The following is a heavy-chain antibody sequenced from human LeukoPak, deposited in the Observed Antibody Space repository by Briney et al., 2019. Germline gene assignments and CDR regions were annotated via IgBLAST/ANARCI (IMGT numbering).Heavy chain of an antibody. CDR2: ISWNSGSI. V-gene: IGHV3-9*01. CDR3: AKGGSGSYYPFSPYYFDY. CDR1: GLTVSSNY. J-gene: IGHJ4*02. Sequence: GGSLRLSCAASGLTVSSNYMNWVRQAPGKGLEWVSGISWNSGSIGYADSVKGRFTISRDNAKNSLYLQMNSLRAEDTALYYCAKGGSGSYYPFSPYYFDYWGQGTLVTVSS. D-gene: IGHD3-10*01.